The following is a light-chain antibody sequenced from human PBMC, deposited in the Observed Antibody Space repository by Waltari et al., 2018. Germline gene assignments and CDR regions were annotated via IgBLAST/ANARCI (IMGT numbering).Light chain of an antibody. J-gene: IGKJ1*01. Sequence: DLQMTQSPSSLSASVGDRVTIACRASQDIGTYLAWYQQKPGNVPKLLIYDASTLQPGVPSRFSGSGSGTDFTLTISSLQPADVATYYCQKYNSAPRTFGQGTKVEIK. V-gene: IGKV1-27*01. CDR3: QKYNSAPRT. CDR1: QDIGTY. CDR2: DAS.